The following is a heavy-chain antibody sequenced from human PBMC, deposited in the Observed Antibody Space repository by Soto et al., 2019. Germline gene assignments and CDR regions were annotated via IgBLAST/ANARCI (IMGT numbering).Heavy chain of an antibody. CDR2: IISMADGGTT. D-gene: IGHD4-17*01. V-gene: IGHV3-15*01. Sequence: GGSLRLSCAASGSTFRTAWMSWVRQSPGKGLGWGGRIISMADGGTTDYAAPVKGRFTRSRDDSKNTLYLQMNSLKTVDTAVYYCTNGDYYYFDYWGQGTLVTVSS. J-gene: IGHJ4*02. CDR1: GSTFRTAW. CDR3: TNGDYYYFDY.